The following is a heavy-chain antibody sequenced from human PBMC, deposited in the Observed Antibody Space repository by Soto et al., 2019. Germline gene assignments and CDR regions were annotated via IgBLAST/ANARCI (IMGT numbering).Heavy chain of an antibody. CDR3: ARCYDTSGCVAFDI. Sequence: ASVKVSCKASGYTFTSYAMHWVRQAPGQRLEWMGWINAGNGNTKYSQKFQGRVTITRDTSASTAYMELSSLRSEDTAVYYCARCYDTSGCVAFDIWGQGTMVTVSS. V-gene: IGHV1-3*01. CDR1: GYTFTSYA. D-gene: IGHD3-22*01. CDR2: INAGNGNT. J-gene: IGHJ3*02.